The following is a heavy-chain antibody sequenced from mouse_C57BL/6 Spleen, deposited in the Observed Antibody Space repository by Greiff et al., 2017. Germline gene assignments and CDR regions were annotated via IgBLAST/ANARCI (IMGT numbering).Heavy chain of an antibody. CDR1: GFNINDYY. J-gene: IGHJ3*01. CDR2: IAPEDGDT. CDR3: TTLNGTDWCAY. Sequence: VKLQQSGAEFVRPGDSVKLSCTASGFNINDYYMHWVDQSPEQGLAWIGRIAPEDGDTEYAPKFQGKSTMTVDTSYTTAYLQLSSLTSEDTAVYYGTTLNGTDWCAYWRQGTLVTVSA. D-gene: IGHD4-1*01. V-gene: IGHV14-1*01.